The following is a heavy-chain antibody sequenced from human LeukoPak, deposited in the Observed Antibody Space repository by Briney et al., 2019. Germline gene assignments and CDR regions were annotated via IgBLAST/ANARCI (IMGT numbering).Heavy chain of an antibody. V-gene: IGHV4-30-2*01. Sequence: SETLSLTCAVSGGSISSGGYSWSWIRQPPGKGLEWIGYIYHSGSTYYNPSLKSRVTISVDRSKNQFSLKLSSVTAEDTAVYYCARGHYDSTSYFDYWGQGTLVTVSS. CDR2: IYHSGST. CDR3: ARGHYDSTSYFDY. J-gene: IGHJ4*02. CDR1: GGSISSGGYS. D-gene: IGHD3-22*01.